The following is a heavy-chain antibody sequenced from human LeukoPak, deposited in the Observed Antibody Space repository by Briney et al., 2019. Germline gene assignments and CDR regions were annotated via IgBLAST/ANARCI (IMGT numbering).Heavy chain of an antibody. D-gene: IGHD6-13*01. V-gene: IGHV6-1*01. CDR2: TYYRSKWYN. J-gene: IGHJ6*03. Sequence: SQTLSLTCAISGDSVSSNSAAWNWIRQSPSRGLEWLGRTYYRSKWYNDYAVSVKSRITINPDTSKNQFSLQLNSVTPEDTAVYYCARVSRIAAAGTPYYYYYYMDVWGKGTTVTVSS. CDR1: GDSVSSNSAA. CDR3: ARVSRIAAAGTPYYYYYYMDV.